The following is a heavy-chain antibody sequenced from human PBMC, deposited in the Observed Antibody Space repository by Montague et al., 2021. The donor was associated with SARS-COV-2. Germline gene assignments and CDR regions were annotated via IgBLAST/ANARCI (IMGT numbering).Heavy chain of an antibody. CDR1: GGSISGGNYY. Sequence: SETLSLTCTVSGGSISGGNYYWGWIRQPPGKGLEWIGTIHYSGXTXYXXXXKXRVTTSLDTSKNQFSLKLSSVTAADTAVYYCARGDFGVVIIPYYYYYMDVWGKGTTVTVSS. CDR2: IHYSGXT. V-gene: IGHV4-39*01. J-gene: IGHJ6*03. D-gene: IGHD3-3*01. CDR3: ARGDFGVVIIPYYYYYMDV.